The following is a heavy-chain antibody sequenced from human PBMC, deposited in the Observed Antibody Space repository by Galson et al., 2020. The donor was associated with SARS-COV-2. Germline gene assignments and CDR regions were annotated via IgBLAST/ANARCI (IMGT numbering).Heavy chain of an antibody. V-gene: IGHV4-39*01. CDR3: AKRGGTKWDY. CDR1: GDYLSSNRFY. Sequence: SQTLSHTCAVSGDYLSSNRFYWDWICQTPGKGLEWIGSIHYGGTTYYIPSLKSRATLSVDTSKNQFSLKLTSVTAADTAVYYCAKRGGTKWDYWGQGILVTVSS. J-gene: IGHJ4*02. CDR2: IHYGGTT. D-gene: IGHD3-16*01.